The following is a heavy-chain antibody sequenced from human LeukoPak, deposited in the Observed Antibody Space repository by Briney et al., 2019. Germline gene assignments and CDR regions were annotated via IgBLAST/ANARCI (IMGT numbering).Heavy chain of an antibody. J-gene: IGHJ6*02. CDR3: ARAITIAPNYYYGMDV. CDR2: IYYSGST. CDR1: GGSISSYY. V-gene: IGHV4-59*01. D-gene: IGHD3-9*01. Sequence: SSETLSLTCTVSGGSISSYYWSWIRQPPGKGLEWIGYIYYSGSTNYNPSLKSRVTISVDTSKNQFSLKLSSVTAADTAVYYCARAITIAPNYYYGMDVWGQGTTVTVSS.